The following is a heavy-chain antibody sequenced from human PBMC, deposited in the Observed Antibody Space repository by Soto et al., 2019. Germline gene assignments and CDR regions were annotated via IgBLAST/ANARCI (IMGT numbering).Heavy chain of an antibody. D-gene: IGHD3-22*01. CDR2: IYYSGST. V-gene: IGHV4-31*03. CDR3: AREPKNKYYYDSSGSLVYYYGMDV. Sequence: SDTLSLTCTVSGGSISSGGYYWGWIRQHPGKGLEWIGYIYYSGSTYYNPSLKSRVTIPVDTSKDQFSLKLSSVTAADTAVYYCAREPKNKYYYDSSGSLVYYYGMDVWGQGXTVTVSS. CDR1: GGSISSGGYY. J-gene: IGHJ6*02.